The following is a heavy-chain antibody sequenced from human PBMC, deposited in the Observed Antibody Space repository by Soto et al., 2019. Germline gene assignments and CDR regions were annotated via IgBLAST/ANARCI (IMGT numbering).Heavy chain of an antibody. Sequence: EVHLVESGGGLVKPGGSLRLSCAASGLIFSNTWMNWVRQAPGKGLEWVGRIKSKSDGGTTDYAAPVKGRFTISRDDSKSTLYLQMNSLKTEDTAVYYCNTVGSITTTGAPFDYWGQGTLVTVSS. D-gene: IGHD1-1*01. CDR2: IKSKSDGGTT. CDR1: GLIFSNTW. V-gene: IGHV3-15*07. J-gene: IGHJ4*02. CDR3: NTVGSITTTGAPFDY.